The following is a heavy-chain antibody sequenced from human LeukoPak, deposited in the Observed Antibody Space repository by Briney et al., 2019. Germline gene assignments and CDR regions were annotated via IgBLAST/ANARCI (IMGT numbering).Heavy chain of an antibody. D-gene: IGHD3-3*01. CDR1: GFTFSSYS. CDR3: ARGGVLYYYYIDV. CDR2: ISTSSSYI. J-gene: IGHJ6*03. V-gene: IGHV3-21*01. Sequence: GGSLRLSCAVSGFTFSSYSINWARQAPGKGLEWVSSISTSSSYIYYADSVKGRFTISRDNARNSLYLEMNSLRAEDTAVYYCARGGVLYYYYIDVWGKGTTVTISS.